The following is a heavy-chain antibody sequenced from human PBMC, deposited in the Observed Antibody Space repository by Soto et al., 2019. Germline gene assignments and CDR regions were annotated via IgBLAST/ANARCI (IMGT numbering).Heavy chain of an antibody. Sequence: QVQLVQSGAEVRQPASSVKVSCKTSGGTFSSYAISWMRQAPRKGLEWMGGIVPIVDTSTYAQKFQGRVTITADEYTSTVYMELSSLRSYDTAVYYCVRVVAIPGYPDNWGQGTLVTVSS. CDR1: GGTFSSYA. V-gene: IGHV1-69*12. CDR3: VRVVAIPGYPDN. D-gene: IGHD5-12*01. J-gene: IGHJ4*02. CDR2: IVPIVDTS.